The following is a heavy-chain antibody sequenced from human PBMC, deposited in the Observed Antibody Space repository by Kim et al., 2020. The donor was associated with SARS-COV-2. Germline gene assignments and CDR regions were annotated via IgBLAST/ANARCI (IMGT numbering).Heavy chain of an antibody. V-gene: IGHV3-7*03. Sequence: KYFAAAVGGRFTISRDNAKNALFLQINSLRAEDTAIYYCARDPHRGGDYDYWGQGTLVTSPQ. J-gene: IGHJ4*02. D-gene: IGHD4-17*01. CDR3: ARDPHRGGDYDY. CDR2: K.